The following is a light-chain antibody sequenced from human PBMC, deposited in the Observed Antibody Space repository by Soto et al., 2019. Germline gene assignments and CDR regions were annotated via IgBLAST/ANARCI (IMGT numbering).Light chain of an antibody. CDR1: SSDVGGYDY. CDR3: SSYADINSVI. CDR2: EVT. J-gene: IGLJ2*01. V-gene: IGLV2-8*01. Sequence: QSALTQPPSASGSPGQSVTISCTGTSSDVGGYDYVSWYQQQSGKAPKLLIYEVTKRPSGVPDRFSGSKSGNTASLTVSGLQAEDEADYYCSSYADINSVIFGPGTKLTVL.